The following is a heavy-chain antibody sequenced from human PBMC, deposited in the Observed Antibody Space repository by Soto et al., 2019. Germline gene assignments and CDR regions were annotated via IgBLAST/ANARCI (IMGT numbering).Heavy chain of an antibody. D-gene: IGHD2-2*01. CDR1: GFTFSSYA. Sequence: GGSLRLSCAASGFTFSSYAMHWVRQAPGKGLDWVAVISYDGSNKYYADSVKGRFTISRDNSKNTLYLQMNSLRAEDTAVYYCARDVCISTSCPRITYGMDVWGQGTTVTVSS. CDR3: ARDVCISTSCPRITYGMDV. J-gene: IGHJ6*02. V-gene: IGHV3-30-3*01. CDR2: ISYDGSNK.